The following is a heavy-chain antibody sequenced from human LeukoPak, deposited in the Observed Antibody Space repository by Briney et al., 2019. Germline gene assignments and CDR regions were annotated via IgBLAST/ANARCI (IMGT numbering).Heavy chain of an antibody. CDR1: GFTFSSYE. CDR3: AKARRSGGITMVRGVKDRGWFDP. Sequence: GGSLRLSCAASGFTFSSYEMNWVRQTPGKGLEWVSYISSSGSTIYYADSVKGRFTISRDNSKNTLYLQMSSLRAEDTAVYYCAKARRSGGITMVRGVKDRGWFDPWGQGTLVTVSS. V-gene: IGHV3-48*03. J-gene: IGHJ5*02. CDR2: ISSSGSTI. D-gene: IGHD3-10*01.